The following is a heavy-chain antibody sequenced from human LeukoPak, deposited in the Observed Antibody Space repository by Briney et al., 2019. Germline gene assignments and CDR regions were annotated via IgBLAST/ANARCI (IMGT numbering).Heavy chain of an antibody. V-gene: IGHV1-46*02. J-gene: IGHJ5*02. CDR3: ARWDIDH. D-gene: IGHD1-26*01. Sequence: ASVKVSCKTSGYTFNIYYVQWVRQAPGQGLDWMGVIHPNDGGTTYSHKFQGRIIMTSDTSTSTVYMELSSLKSDDTAVYYWARWDIDHWGQGTLVTVPS. CDR2: IHPNDGGT. CDR1: GYTFNIYY.